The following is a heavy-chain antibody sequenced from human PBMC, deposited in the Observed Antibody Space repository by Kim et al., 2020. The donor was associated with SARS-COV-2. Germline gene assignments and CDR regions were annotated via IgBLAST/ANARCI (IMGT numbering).Heavy chain of an antibody. V-gene: IGHV3-11*01. Sequence: GGSLRLSCAASGLSFSDSYMNWVRQAPGKGLEWLSFISTRGESIFYADSVEGRFTISRDNAKNSLYLQMNYLRDEDPAVYYCARSGNGYNAFGIWGQG. CDR1: GLSFSDSY. CDR3: ARSGNGYNAFGI. J-gene: IGHJ4*02. D-gene: IGHD5-12*01. CDR2: ISTRGESI.